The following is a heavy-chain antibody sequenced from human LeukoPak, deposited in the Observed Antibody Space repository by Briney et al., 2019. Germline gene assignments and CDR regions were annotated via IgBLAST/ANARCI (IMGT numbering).Heavy chain of an antibody. J-gene: IGHJ4*02. CDR1: GDSITSGGYY. V-gene: IGHV4-31*03. CDR3: ARDVLR. Sequence: SETLSLTCTVSGDSITSGGYYWSWIRQRPGEGLEWIGCIYKTGSTYYNPSLKSRVTMSVDTSRNQFSLKLNSVTAADTAVYYCARDVLRWGQGTLVTVSS. CDR2: IYKTGST.